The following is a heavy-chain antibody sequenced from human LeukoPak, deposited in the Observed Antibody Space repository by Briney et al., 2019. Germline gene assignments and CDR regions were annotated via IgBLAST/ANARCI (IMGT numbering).Heavy chain of an antibody. Sequence: SVKVSCKTSGGTFTSYAITWMRQAPGQGLEWMGKIIPISGTTNYAQKFQGRVTFTADESTSTAYMELSSLRSEDTALYYCARKLRLGGNWFDPWGQGTLVTVSS. D-gene: IGHD1-26*01. CDR2: IIPISGTT. J-gene: IGHJ5*02. CDR1: GGTFTSYA. V-gene: IGHV1-69*15. CDR3: ARKLRLGGNWFDP.